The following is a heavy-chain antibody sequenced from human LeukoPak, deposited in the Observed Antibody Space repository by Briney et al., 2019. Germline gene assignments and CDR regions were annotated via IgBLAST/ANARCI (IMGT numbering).Heavy chain of an antibody. CDR2: INHSGST. D-gene: IGHD1-26*01. V-gene: IGHV4-34*01. J-gene: IGHJ4*02. CDR1: GGSFSGYY. Sequence: SETLSLTCAVYGGSFSGYYWSWIRQPPGKGLEWIGEINHSGSTNYNPSLKSRVTISVDTSKNQFSLKLSSVTAADTAVYYCARRNGWAGVGSSGFDYWGQGTLVTVSS. CDR3: ARRNGWAGVGSSGFDY.